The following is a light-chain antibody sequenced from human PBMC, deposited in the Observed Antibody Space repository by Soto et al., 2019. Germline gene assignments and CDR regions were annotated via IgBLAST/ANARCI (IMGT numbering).Light chain of an antibody. V-gene: IGKV3-20*01. Sequence: EIVLTQSPGTLSLSPGERATFSCRASQTVSSRSLAWYQQKPGQAPRLLMYGASNRATCIPDRFSGSGSGVELTLTISRLEPEDFAVYYCQRYGSTPRTYGQGTKLEIK. J-gene: IGKJ1*01. CDR1: QTVSSRS. CDR3: QRYGSTPRT. CDR2: GAS.